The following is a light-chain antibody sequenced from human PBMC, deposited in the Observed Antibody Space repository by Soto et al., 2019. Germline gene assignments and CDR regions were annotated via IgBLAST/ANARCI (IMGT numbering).Light chain of an antibody. Sequence: EILLTQSPGTLSLSPGERATLSCRASQSVRNNYLAWYQQKPGQAPRLLIYAASSRATGIPDRFSGSGSGTDFCLTISRLESEDFAVYYCQQFGSSPQTFGGGTKVEIK. CDR3: QQFGSSPQT. CDR2: AAS. J-gene: IGKJ4*01. CDR1: QSVRNNY. V-gene: IGKV3-20*01.